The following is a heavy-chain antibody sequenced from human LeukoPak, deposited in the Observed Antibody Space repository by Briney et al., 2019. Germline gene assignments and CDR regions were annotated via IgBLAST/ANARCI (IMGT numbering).Heavy chain of an antibody. CDR1: GFSFSTYA. D-gene: IGHD2-15*01. V-gene: IGHV3-23*01. J-gene: IGHJ6*02. CDR3: ATRLPLYGMDV. CDR2: IGSRGDDI. Sequence: GGSLRLSCVGSGFSFSTYAVSWVRQAPGKGLEWVSVIGSRGDDIHYADSVEGRFATSRDNSKNTVYLQMNSLRVEDAAVYYCATRLPLYGMDVWGQGTTVTVSS.